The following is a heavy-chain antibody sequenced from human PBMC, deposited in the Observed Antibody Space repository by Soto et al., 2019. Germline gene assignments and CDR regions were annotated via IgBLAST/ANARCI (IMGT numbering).Heavy chain of an antibody. CDR1: GGSISSYY. J-gene: IGHJ4*02. CDR2: IYTSGST. D-gene: IGHD3-22*01. V-gene: IGHV4-4*07. Sequence: QVQLQESGPGLVKPSETLSLTCTVSGGSISSYYWSWIRQPAGKGLEWIGRIYTSGSTNYNPSLKSRVTMSVDTSKNQLSLKLSSVTAADTAVYYCARVRRNYYDSSGYPYYFDYWGQGTLVTVSS. CDR3: ARVRRNYYDSSGYPYYFDY.